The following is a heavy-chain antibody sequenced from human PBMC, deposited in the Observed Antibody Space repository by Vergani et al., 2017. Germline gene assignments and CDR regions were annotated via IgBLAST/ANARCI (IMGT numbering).Heavy chain of an antibody. Sequence: QVQLQQWGAGLLKTSETLSLTCAVSGAAFNSYYWSWIRQPPGKGLEWIGYIYYSGSTNYNPSLKSRVTISVDTSKNQFSLKLSSVTAADTAVYYCARVGSTTTVVTPGGNYYYYGMDVWGQGTTVTVSS. CDR3: ARVGSTTTVVTPGGNYYYYGMDV. CDR1: GAAFNSYY. V-gene: IGHV4-59*01. J-gene: IGHJ6*02. CDR2: IYYSGST. D-gene: IGHD4-23*01.